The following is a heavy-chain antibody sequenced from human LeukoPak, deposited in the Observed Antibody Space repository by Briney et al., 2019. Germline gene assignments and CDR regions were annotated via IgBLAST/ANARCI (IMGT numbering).Heavy chain of an antibody. J-gene: IGHJ5*02. Sequence: PSETLSLTCTVSGGSISSSSYYWGWIRQPPGKGLEWIGSIYYSGSTNYNPSLKSRVTISVDTSKNQFSLKLSSVTAADTAVYYCARHALPGSSGWYFPVKRTRPNVPGFDPWGQGTLVTVSS. CDR3: ARHALPGSSGWYFPVKRTRPNVPGFDP. CDR2: IYYSGST. V-gene: IGHV4-39*01. CDR1: GGSISSSSYY. D-gene: IGHD6-19*01.